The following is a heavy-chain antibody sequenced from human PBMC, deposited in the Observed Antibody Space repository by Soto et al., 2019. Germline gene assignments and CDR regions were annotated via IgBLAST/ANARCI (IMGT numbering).Heavy chain of an antibody. CDR1: GYTFTSYG. V-gene: IGHV1-18*01. CDR2: ISAYNGNT. CDR3: ARGASPLIDY. Sequence: ASVKVSCKASGYTFTSYGISWVRQAPGQGLEWMGWISAYNGNTNYAQKLQGRVTITRDTSASTAYMELSSLRSEDTAVYYCARGASPLIDYWGQGTLVTVSS. J-gene: IGHJ4*02. D-gene: IGHD1-26*01.